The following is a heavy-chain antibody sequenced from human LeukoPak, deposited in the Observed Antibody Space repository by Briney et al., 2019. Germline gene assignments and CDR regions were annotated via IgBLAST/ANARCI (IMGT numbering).Heavy chain of an antibody. CDR2: IYYSGST. CDR3: ARDPGRITIFGVVPYYFDY. D-gene: IGHD3-3*01. V-gene: IGHV4-30-4*01. Sequence: PSETLSLTCTVSGGSISSGDYYWRWIRQPPGKGLEWIGYIYYSGSTYYNPSLKSRVTISVDTSKNQFSLKLSSVTAADRAVYYCARDPGRITIFGVVPYYFDYWGQGTLVTVSS. J-gene: IGHJ4*02. CDR1: GGSISSGDYY.